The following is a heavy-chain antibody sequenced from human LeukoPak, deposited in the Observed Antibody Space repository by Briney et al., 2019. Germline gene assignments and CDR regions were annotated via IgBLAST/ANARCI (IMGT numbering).Heavy chain of an antibody. Sequence: PGGSLRLSCAASGFTFSSYEMNWVRQAPGKGLEWVSYISSSGSTIYYADSVKGRFTISRDNAKNSLYLQMNSLRAEDTAVYYWARDRDDYGDYGDAFDIWGQGTMVTVSS. CDR1: GFTFSSYE. CDR3: ARDRDDYGDYGDAFDI. V-gene: IGHV3-48*03. CDR2: ISSSGSTI. D-gene: IGHD4-17*01. J-gene: IGHJ3*02.